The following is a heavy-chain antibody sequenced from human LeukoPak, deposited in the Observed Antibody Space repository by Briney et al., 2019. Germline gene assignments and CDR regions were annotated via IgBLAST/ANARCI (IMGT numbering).Heavy chain of an antibody. Sequence: ASVKVSCKASGYTFTNYYMHWVRQAPGQGLEWMGIINPSGGSTSYAQKFQGRVTMTRDTSTSTVYMELSSLRSEDTAVYYCASTFGAAVDGFDYWGQGTPVTVSS. CDR2: INPSGGST. CDR3: ASTFGAAVDGFDY. J-gene: IGHJ4*02. V-gene: IGHV1-46*01. CDR1: GYTFTNYY. D-gene: IGHD3-16*01.